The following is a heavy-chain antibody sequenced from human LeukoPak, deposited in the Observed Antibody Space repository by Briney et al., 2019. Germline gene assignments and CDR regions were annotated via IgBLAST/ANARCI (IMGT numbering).Heavy chain of an antibody. CDR1: GFTFSSYG. V-gene: IGHV3-30*18. CDR3: AKGNSTEYGNWYYDP. CDR2: ISYDGSNK. J-gene: IGHJ2*01. Sequence: GGSLRLSCAASGFTFSSYGMHWVRQAPGKGLEWVAVISYDGSNKYYADSVKGRFTISRDNSKDTLYLQMDSLRGEDTAVYYCAKGNSTEYGNWYYDPWGRGSLVTVSS. D-gene: IGHD2-2*01.